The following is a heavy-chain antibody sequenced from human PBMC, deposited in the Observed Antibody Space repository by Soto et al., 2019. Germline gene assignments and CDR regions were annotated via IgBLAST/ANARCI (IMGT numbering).Heavy chain of an antibody. D-gene: IGHD5-18*01. CDR2: ISGGGSST. CDR1: GFTFSSYA. Sequence: EVQLLESGGDLVQPGGSLRLSCAASGFTFSSYAMSWVRQAPGKGLEWVSAISGGGSSTYSADSVKGRFTIPRDNSKNTVYLQMNSLSAEDTAVYYCAKGYSYGQYYFDYWGQGTLVTVSS. V-gene: IGHV3-23*01. J-gene: IGHJ4*02. CDR3: AKGYSYGQYYFDY.